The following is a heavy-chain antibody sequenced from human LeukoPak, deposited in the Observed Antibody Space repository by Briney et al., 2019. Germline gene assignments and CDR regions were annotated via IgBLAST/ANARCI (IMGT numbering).Heavy chain of an antibody. V-gene: IGHV1-24*01. D-gene: IGHD4-11*01. CDR3: ARGVTTSPY. Sequence: ASVKVSCKVSGYTLTELSMHWVRQAPGKGLEWMGGFDPEDGETIYAQKFQGRVTMTTDTSTSTAYMELRSLRSDDTAVYYCARGVTTSPYWGQGTLVTVSS. CDR2: FDPEDGET. J-gene: IGHJ4*02. CDR1: GYTLTELS.